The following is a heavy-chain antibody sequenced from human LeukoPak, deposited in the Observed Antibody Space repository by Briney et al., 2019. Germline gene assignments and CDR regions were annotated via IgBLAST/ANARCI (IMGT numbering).Heavy chain of an antibody. CDR1: GDSISNHNYF. CDR3: ATSVYSSGWHPFFDY. CDR2: IHYIGST. D-gene: IGHD6-19*01. V-gene: IGHV4-39*02. J-gene: IGHJ4*02. Sequence: SETLSLTCTVSGDSISNHNYFWGWIRQPPGKGLEWIGSIHYIGSTYFNLSLKSRVTVSVDTSKNRFSLKLSSVTAADTGVYYCATSVYSSGWHPFFDYWGQGAPVIVSS.